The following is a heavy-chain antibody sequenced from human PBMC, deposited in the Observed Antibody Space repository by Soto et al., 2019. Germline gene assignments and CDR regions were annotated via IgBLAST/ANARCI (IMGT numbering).Heavy chain of an antibody. CDR1: GFTFSFYA. CDR3: AKDRHYYDSSGYYYAFDY. CDR2: ISGSGRST. J-gene: IGHJ4*02. V-gene: IGHV3-23*01. Sequence: EVQLLESGGGLVQPGGSLRLSCAASGFTFSFYAMSWVRQAPGKGLEWVSAISGSGRSTYYADSVKGRFTISRDNSKNTPYLQINSLRTEDTAVYYCAKDRHYYDSSGYYYAFDYWGQGTLVTVSS. D-gene: IGHD3-22*01.